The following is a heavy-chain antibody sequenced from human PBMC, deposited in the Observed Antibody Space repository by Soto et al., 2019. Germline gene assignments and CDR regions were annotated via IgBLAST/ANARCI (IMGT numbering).Heavy chain of an antibody. J-gene: IGHJ6*02. CDR1: GGTFSSYT. V-gene: IGHV1-69*02. CDR3: ARGPKRITMVRGVDYGMDV. D-gene: IGHD3-10*01. CDR2: IIPILGIA. Sequence: GASVKVSCKASGGTFSSYTISWVRQAPGQGLEWMGRIIPILGIANYAQKFQGRDTITADKSTSTAYMELSSLRSEDTAVYYCARGPKRITMVRGVDYGMDVWGQGTTVTVSS.